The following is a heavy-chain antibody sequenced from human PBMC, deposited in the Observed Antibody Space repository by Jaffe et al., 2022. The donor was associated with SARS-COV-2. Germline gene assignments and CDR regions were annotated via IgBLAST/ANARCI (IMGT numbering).Heavy chain of an antibody. D-gene: IGHD1-1*01. J-gene: IGHJ6*02. Sequence: QVQLVESGGGVVQPGRSLRLSCAASGFTFSSYGMHWVRQAPGKGLEWVAVIWYDGSNKYYADSVKGRFTISRDNSKNTLYLQMNSLRAEDTAVYYCARDAWELERLHYYYGMDVWGQGTTVTVSS. CDR2: IWYDGSNK. V-gene: IGHV3-33*01. CDR1: GFTFSSYG. CDR3: ARDAWELERLHYYYGMDV.